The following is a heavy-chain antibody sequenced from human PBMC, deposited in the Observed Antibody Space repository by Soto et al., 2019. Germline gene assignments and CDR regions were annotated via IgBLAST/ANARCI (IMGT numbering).Heavy chain of an antibody. V-gene: IGHV1-69*01. CDR3: ASTPVTGRYSYYGMDA. CDR2: LIPVFDTP. D-gene: IGHD4-4*01. J-gene: IGHJ6*02. CDR1: SFYA. Sequence: QVQPVQSGSEVKKPGSSVRVSCKTGSFYAVSWVRQAPGQGLEWMGGLIPVFDTPSYAQKFQGRVTITADESKSTAYMELSRLGSEDTALYYCASTPVTGRYSYYGMDAWDQGIAVTVSS.